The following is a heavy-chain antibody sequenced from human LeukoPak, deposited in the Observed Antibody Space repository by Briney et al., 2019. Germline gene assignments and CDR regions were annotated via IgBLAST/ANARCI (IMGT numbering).Heavy chain of an antibody. J-gene: IGHJ3*01. V-gene: IGHV1-2*02. CDR3: ARANRGFGEPSGFDF. CDR1: GYTFTGYD. D-gene: IGHD3-10*01. Sequence: ASVKGSCKASGYTFTGYDLHWVRQAPGQGLEWMGWIDTKNGVTNYAQKFQGRVTMTRDTSITTAYMELGRLRSDDTALYYCARANRGFGEPSGFDFWGQGTMVTVSS. CDR2: IDTKNGVT.